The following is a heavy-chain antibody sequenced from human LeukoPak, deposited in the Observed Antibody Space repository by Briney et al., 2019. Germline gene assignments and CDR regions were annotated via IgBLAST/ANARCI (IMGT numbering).Heavy chain of an antibody. CDR1: GFTFSDYY. V-gene: IGHV3-9*01. D-gene: IGHD4-17*01. CDR3: AKDVLGMDYDNYYYYYGMDV. CDR2: ISWNSGSI. Sequence: GGSLRLSCAASGFTFSDYYMSWIRQAPGKGLEWVSGISWNSGSIGYADSVKGRFTISRDNAKNSLYLQMNSLRAEDTALYYCAKDVLGMDYDNYYYYYGMDVWGQGTTVTVSS. J-gene: IGHJ6*02.